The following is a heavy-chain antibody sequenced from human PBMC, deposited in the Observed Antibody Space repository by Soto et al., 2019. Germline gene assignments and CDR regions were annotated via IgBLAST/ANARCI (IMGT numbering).Heavy chain of an antibody. CDR2: VYYKGST. D-gene: IGHD4-17*01. J-gene: IGHJ5*02. Sequence: QVQLQESGPGLLKSSETLSLTCTVSGGSITSYYWSWNRQPPGKRLEWIGYVYYKGSTNYNPSLRSRVTISADTSKNQFFLKLSSVTAADTAVYYCARQITTVNWFDPWGQGALVTVSS. V-gene: IGHV4-59*08. CDR3: ARQITTVNWFDP. CDR1: GGSITSYY.